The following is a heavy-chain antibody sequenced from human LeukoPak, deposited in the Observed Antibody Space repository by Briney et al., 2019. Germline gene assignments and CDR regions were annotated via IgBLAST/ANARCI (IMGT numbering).Heavy chain of an antibody. D-gene: IGHD2-15*01. CDR2: IWYDGGKK. V-gene: IGHV3-33*01. CDR3: VRYCNGGSCYRAAFDV. Sequence: GGSLRLSFAASGFTFSDYGMYWVRQAPGKGLEWVALIWYDGGKKYYTDSVRGRFTISRDNSKNTLYLQMNSLRAEDTAVYYCVRYCNGGSCYRAAFDVWGPGTMVTVSS. CDR1: GFTFSDYG. J-gene: IGHJ3*01.